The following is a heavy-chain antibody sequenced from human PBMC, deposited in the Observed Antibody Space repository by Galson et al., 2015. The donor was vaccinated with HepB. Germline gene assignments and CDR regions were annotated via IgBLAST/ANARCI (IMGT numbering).Heavy chain of an antibody. Sequence: SLRLSCAASGFTFSNYAMSWARQARGKGLEWVSTISASGADTKYAESVNGRFTISRDNANNTLSLQMTSPRDEDTALYFCAKGRYASRSHFDSWGQGALVTVSS. J-gene: IGHJ4*02. CDR2: ISASGADT. CDR1: GFTFSNYA. CDR3: AKGRYASRSHFDS. V-gene: IGHV3-23*01. D-gene: IGHD3-16*01.